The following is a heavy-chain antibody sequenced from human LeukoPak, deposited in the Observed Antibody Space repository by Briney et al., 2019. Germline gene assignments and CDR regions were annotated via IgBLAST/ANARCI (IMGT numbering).Heavy chain of an antibody. Sequence: GASVKVSCKASGYTFTSYYMHWARQAPGQGLEWMGIINPSGGSTSYAQKFQGRVTMTRDTSTSTVYMELSSLRSEDTAVYYCAGDTPPKNWFDPWGQGTLVTVSS. CDR3: AGDTPPKNWFDP. CDR1: GYTFTSYY. J-gene: IGHJ5*02. V-gene: IGHV1-46*01. CDR2: INPSGGST.